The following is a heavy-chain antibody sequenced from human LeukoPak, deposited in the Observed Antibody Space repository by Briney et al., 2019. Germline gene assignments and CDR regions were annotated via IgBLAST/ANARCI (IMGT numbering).Heavy chain of an antibody. CDR1: GGSISSGSYY. V-gene: IGHV4-61*02. CDR2: IYTSGST. Sequence: TPSETLSLTCTVSGGSISSGSYYWSWIRQPAGKGLEWIGRIYTSGSTNYNPSLKSRVTISVDTSKNQFSLKLSSVTAADTAVYYCARECGEPDYYYYYMDVWGKGTTVTVSS. J-gene: IGHJ6*03. D-gene: IGHD1-26*01. CDR3: ARECGEPDYYYYYMDV.